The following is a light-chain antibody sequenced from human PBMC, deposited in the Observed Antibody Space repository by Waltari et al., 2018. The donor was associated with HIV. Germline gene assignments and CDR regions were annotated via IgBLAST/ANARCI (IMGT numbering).Light chain of an antibody. CDR3: SSFTSSSIPYV. J-gene: IGLJ1*01. CDR2: EVS. CDR1: SSAVGAYNY. Sequence: QSALTQPASVSGSPGQSITISCTGTSSAVGAYNYVSWYQHHPGEAPKLMIYEVSNRPAGVSNRFSGSKSGNTASLTISGLQVADEADYYCSSFTSSSIPYVFGTGTKVTVL. V-gene: IGLV2-14*01.